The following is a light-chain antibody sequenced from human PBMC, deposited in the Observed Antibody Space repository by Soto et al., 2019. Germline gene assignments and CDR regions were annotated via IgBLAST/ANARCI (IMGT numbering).Light chain of an antibody. CDR2: WAS. V-gene: IGKV4-1*01. J-gene: IGKJ4*01. CDR1: QSVLYSSNNKNY. CDR3: QQYYSKPLT. Sequence: DIVMTQSPDSLAVSLGERATINCKSSQSVLYSSNNKNYLCWYQQKVGQPPKLLIYWASTRESGVPDRFSGSGSGTDFTLTISSLQAEDGAVYYCQQYYSKPLTFGGGTKVEIK.